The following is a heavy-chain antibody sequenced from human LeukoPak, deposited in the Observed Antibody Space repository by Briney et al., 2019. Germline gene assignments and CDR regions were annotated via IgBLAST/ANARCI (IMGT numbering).Heavy chain of an antibody. Sequence: PSATLSLTCTVSGGSISSYYWSWIRQPPGKGLEWIGYIYYTGNTNYNPSLKSRVTISLDTSKNQFSLKLTSVTATDTAVYYCARGTCTSSYCYAGDYGMDVWGQGTPVTVSS. CDR1: GGSISSYY. CDR2: IYYTGNT. J-gene: IGHJ6*02. D-gene: IGHD2-2*01. CDR3: ARGTCTSSYCYAGDYGMDV. V-gene: IGHV4-59*08.